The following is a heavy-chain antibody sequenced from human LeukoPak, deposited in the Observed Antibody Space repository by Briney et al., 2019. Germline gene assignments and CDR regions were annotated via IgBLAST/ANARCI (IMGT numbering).Heavy chain of an antibody. V-gene: IGHV5-51*01. CDR2: IYPGDSDT. CDR3: ARSLPGTILRGDGIDV. J-gene: IGHJ6*02. Sequence: GESLKISCKASGYSFTNYWIGWVRQMPGKGLELIGIIYPGDSDTKYRPSFQGQVTISADKSTSTAYLQWSSLKASDTAMYYCARSLPGTILRGDGIDVWGQGTTVTVSS. D-gene: IGHD3-10*01. CDR1: GYSFTNYW.